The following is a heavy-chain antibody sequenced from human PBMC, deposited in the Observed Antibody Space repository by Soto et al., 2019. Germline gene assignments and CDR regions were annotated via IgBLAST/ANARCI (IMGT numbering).Heavy chain of an antibody. Sequence: GGSLRLSCAASGLTLRRHAMTWARQAPGKGLEWVATLNPSGSNTHYADSVKGRFTISRDNSRNTVDLQMNNLRAEDTAVYYCARLSSSYGVDYWGQGTLVTVSS. CDR3: ARLSSSYGVDY. CDR1: GLTLRRHA. D-gene: IGHD4-17*01. CDR2: LNPSGSNT. J-gene: IGHJ4*02. V-gene: IGHV3-23*01.